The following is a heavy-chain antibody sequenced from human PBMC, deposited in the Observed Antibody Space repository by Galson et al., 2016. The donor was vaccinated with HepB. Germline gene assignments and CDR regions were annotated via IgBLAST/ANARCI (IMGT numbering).Heavy chain of an antibody. D-gene: IGHD6-13*01. J-gene: IGHJ4*02. CDR2: ISSSDNSPYT. V-gene: IGHV3-11*03. CDR1: GFSFSDYS. CDR3: AVAAADSWLDY. Sequence: SLRLSCAASGFSFSDYSMSWLRQAPGKGLEWVSYISSSDNSPYTSYADSVKVRFSISRDNAKNSLYLQMNSLRAEDTAVYFCAVAAADSWLDYWGQGTLVAVSS.